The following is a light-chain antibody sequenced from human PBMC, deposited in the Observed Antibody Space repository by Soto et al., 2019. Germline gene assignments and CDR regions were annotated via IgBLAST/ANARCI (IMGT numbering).Light chain of an antibody. J-gene: IGKJ2*01. CDR2: GAS. Sequence: EIVMTQSPATLSVSPGERATLSCRASQSVSSNLAWYQEKPGQAPRLLIYGASTRATGISARFSGSGSGTEFTLTISSLQSEDFAVYYCQRYNNWPLYTFGQGTKLEIK. CDR3: QRYNNWPLYT. CDR1: QSVSSN. V-gene: IGKV3-15*01.